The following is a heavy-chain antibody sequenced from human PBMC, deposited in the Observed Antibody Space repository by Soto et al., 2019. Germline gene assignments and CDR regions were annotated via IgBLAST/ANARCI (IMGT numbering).Heavy chain of an antibody. CDR2: IDPSDSYT. V-gene: IGHV5-10-1*03. Sequence: EVQLVQSGAEVKKPGESLRISCKGSGYSFTSYWISWVRQMPGKGLEWMGRIDPSDSYTNYSPSFQGHVTISADKSISTAYLQWSSLKASDTAMYYCARLGDGYNYGTYYYYGMDVWGQGTTVTVSS. CDR3: ARLGDGYNYGTYYYYGMDV. D-gene: IGHD5-12*01. J-gene: IGHJ6*02. CDR1: GYSFTSYW.